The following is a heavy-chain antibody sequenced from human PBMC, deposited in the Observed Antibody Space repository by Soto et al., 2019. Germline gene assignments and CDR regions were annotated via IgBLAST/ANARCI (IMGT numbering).Heavy chain of an antibody. CDR1: GYSFTYYW. V-gene: IGHV5-51*01. Sequence: GESLKLSFKGSGYSFTYYWIVWVRQMPGKGLEWMGIIYPDDSDTKYSPSFQGQVTISADKSISTAYLQWSSLKASDTAMYYCARRENNYYDSSGYYYHWGQGTLVTVSS. J-gene: IGHJ4*02. CDR3: ARRENNYYDSSGYYYH. CDR2: IYPDDSDT. D-gene: IGHD3-22*01.